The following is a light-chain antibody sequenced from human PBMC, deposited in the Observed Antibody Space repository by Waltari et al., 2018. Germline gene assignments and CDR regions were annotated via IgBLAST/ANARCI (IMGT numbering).Light chain of an antibody. V-gene: IGKV4-1*01. Sequence: DIVMTQSQDSLTASLGEGATTTCKSSQTLLDTSNNQNTLAWYQQKPGQPPNLLIYWASTRDSGVPDRFSGSGSGTDFTLTINGLQAEDVALYYCQQYYNTPRTFGQGTKVEIK. CDR2: WAS. CDR3: QQYYNTPRT. J-gene: IGKJ1*01. CDR1: QTLLDTSNNQNT.